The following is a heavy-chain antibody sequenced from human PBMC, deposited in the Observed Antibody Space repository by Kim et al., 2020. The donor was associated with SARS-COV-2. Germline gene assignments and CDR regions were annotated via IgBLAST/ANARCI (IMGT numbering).Heavy chain of an antibody. CDR1: GFTFSSYA. D-gene: IGHD3-10*01. CDR3: AKVARWFGELLDDY. V-gene: IGHV3-23*01. J-gene: IGHJ4*02. CDR2: ISGSGGST. Sequence: GGSLRLSCAASGFTFSSYAMSWVRQAPGKGLEWVSAISGSGGSTYYADSVKGRFTISRDNSKNTLYLQMNSLRAEDMAVYYCAKVARWFGELLDDYWGQGTLVTVSS.